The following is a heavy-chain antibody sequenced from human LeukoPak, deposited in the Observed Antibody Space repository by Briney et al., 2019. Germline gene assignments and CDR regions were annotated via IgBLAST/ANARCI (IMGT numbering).Heavy chain of an antibody. CDR2: IFPRDSDT. Sequence: GESLKISCKASGYTFTTYWIGWVRQMPGKGLEWMGIIFPRDSDTRHSPSFQGQVTISADNSINTAYLQWSSLKASDTAMYYCVRSYYESSGYLFDYWGQGTLVTVSS. J-gene: IGHJ4*02. D-gene: IGHD3-22*01. CDR1: GYTFTTYW. CDR3: VRSYYESSGYLFDY. V-gene: IGHV5-51*01.